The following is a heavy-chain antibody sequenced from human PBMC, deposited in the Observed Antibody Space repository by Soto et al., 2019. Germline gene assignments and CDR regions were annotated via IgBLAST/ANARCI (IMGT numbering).Heavy chain of an antibody. J-gene: IGHJ4*02. CDR3: ARTTNTGTDY. CDR1: GFSLSTSGEG. D-gene: IGHD1-1*01. CDR2: IYWNDDK. V-gene: IGHV2-5*01. Sequence: SGPTLVNPTQTLTLTCTFSGFSLSTSGEGVGWIRQPPGKALEWLTVIYWNDDKRYSSSLRARLTISKDSSKNQVVLTMTNMDPVDKATYYCARTTNTGTDYWGQGTLVTVSS.